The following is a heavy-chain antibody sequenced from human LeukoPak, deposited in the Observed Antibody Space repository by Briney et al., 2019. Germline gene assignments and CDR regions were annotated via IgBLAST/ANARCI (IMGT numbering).Heavy chain of an antibody. V-gene: IGHV4-59*08. CDR3: ARHGTVAGPFQH. CDR2: IYYSGTT. D-gene: IGHD2-8*02. CDR1: GGSISSYY. J-gene: IGHJ1*01. Sequence: SETLSLTCTVSGGSISSYYWSWIRQPPGKAREWIGYIYYSGTTNYNPSLKSRVTMSVDTSKNQLSLNLNSTNAADTAVYYCARHGTVAGPFQHWGQGTLVAVSS.